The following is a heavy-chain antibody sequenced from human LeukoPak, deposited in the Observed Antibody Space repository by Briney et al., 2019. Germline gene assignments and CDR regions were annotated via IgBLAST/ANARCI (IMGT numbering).Heavy chain of an antibody. CDR2: ISAYNGNI. Sequence: ASVKVSCKASGYTFTSYGISWVRQAPGQGLEWMGWISAYNGNINYAQKLQGRVTMTTDTSTSTAYMELRSLRSYDTAVHYCARDSNYYDSSGYPDYWGQGTLVTVSS. CDR3: ARDSNYYDSSGYPDY. CDR1: GYTFTSYG. J-gene: IGHJ4*02. D-gene: IGHD3-22*01. V-gene: IGHV1-18*01.